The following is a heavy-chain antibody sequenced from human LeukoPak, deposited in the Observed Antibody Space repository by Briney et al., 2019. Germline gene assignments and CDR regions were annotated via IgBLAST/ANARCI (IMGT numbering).Heavy chain of an antibody. CDR3: AKVRYCSGVNCYPDDN. CDR2: IRYDGNNK. CDR1: VFTFSSYG. D-gene: IGHD2-15*01. Sequence: PGGSLRLSCAASVFTFSSYGMHWVRQAPGKGLNWVAFIRYDGNNKYYADSVKGRFTISRDNSKNMLYLEMNSLSTEDTAVYYCAKVRYCSGVNCYPDDNWGQGTLVTVSS. V-gene: IGHV3-30*02. J-gene: IGHJ4*02.